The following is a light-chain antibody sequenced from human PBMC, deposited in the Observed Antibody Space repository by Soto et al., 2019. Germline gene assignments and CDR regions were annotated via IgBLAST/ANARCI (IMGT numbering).Light chain of an antibody. CDR3: QQSYSTPGYT. Sequence: DIQMTQSPSSLSASVGDRVTITCRASQSIRSYLNWYQQKPGKAPKLLIYAASSLQGGVPSRFSGSGSGTDFTLTISSLQPEDFATYYCQQSYSTPGYTFGQGNKLEIK. V-gene: IGKV1-39*01. J-gene: IGKJ2*01. CDR2: AAS. CDR1: QSIRSY.